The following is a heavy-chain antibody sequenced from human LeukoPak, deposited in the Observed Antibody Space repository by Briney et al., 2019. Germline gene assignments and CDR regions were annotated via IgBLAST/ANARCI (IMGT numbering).Heavy chain of an antibody. D-gene: IGHD1-26*01. CDR2: IIPIFGTA. CDR1: GGTFSSYA. CDR3: ARTLYSGSYYPDC. Sequence: SVKVSCKASGGTFSSYAISWVRQAPGQGLEWMGRIIPIFGTANYAQKFQGRVTITTDESTSTAYMELSSLRSEDTAVYYCARTLYSGSYYPDCWGQGTLVSVSS. J-gene: IGHJ4*02. V-gene: IGHV1-69*05.